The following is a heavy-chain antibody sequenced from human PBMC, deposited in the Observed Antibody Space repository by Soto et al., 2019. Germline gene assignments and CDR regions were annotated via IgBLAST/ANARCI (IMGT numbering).Heavy chain of an antibody. CDR2: ISYDGSNK. V-gene: IGHV3-30-3*01. D-gene: IGHD4-17*01. CDR3: ARGDVGDYVSYYYYGMDV. Sequence: GGSLRLSCAASGFTFSSYAMHWVRQAPGKGLEWVAVISYDGSNKYYADSVKGRFTISRDNSKNTLYLQMNSLRAEDTAVYYCARGDVGDYVSYYYYGMDVWGQGTTVTVSS. J-gene: IGHJ6*02. CDR1: GFTFSSYA.